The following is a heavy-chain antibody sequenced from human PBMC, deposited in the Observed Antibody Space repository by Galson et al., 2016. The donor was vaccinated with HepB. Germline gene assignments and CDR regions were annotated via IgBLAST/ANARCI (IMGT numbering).Heavy chain of an antibody. D-gene: IGHD1-26*01. CDR2: MNPNSGNT. J-gene: IGHJ2*01. V-gene: IGHV1-8*02. Sequence: SVKVSCKASGYTFTNYDINWVRQAAGQGLEWVAWMNPNSGNTGYAQKFQGRVTLTRDTSISTAYMELTSLTSEDTAVYYCARVYSGTYFRYWYFDLWGRGTLVTVSS. CDR3: ARVYSGTYFRYWYFDL. CDR1: GYTFTNYD.